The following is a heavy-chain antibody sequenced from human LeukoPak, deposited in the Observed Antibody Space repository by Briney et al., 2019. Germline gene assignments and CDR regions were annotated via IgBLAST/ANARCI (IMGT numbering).Heavy chain of an antibody. D-gene: IGHD4/OR15-4a*01. CDR2: IYTSGST. Sequence: SETLSLTCAVSGGSISSYYWCWIRQPPGKGLEWIGRIYTSGSTNYNPSLKRRVTMSVDTSKNQFSLKLSSVTAADTAVYYCARDTIVADYYYYMDVWGKGTTVTVSS. J-gene: IGHJ6*03. CDR3: ARDTIVADYYYYMDV. V-gene: IGHV4-4*07. CDR1: GGSISSYY.